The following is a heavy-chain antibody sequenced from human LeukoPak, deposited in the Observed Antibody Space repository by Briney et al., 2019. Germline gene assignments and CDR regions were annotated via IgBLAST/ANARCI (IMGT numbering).Heavy chain of an antibody. Sequence: GGSLRLSCAASGFTFSSYSMNWVRQAPGKGLEWVSSISSSSSYIYYADSVKGRFTISRDNAKNSLYLQMNSLRAEDTAVYYCARGRWRIAAAGTPDYWGQGTLVTVSS. D-gene: IGHD6-13*01. CDR2: ISSSSSYI. V-gene: IGHV3-21*01. CDR1: GFTFSSYS. J-gene: IGHJ4*02. CDR3: ARGRWRIAAAGTPDY.